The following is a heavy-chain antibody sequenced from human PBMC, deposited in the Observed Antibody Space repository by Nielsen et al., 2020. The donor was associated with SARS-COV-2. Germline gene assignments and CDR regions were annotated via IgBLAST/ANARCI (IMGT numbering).Heavy chain of an antibody. J-gene: IGHJ4*02. CDR2: INPNSGGT. Sequence: ASVKVSCKASGYTFTGYYMHWVRQAPGQGLEWMGRINPNSGGTNYAQKFQGRVTITRDTSASTAYMELSSLRSEDTAVYYCASLEFLDYWGQGTLVTVSS. CDR3: ASLEFLDY. CDR1: GYTFTGYY. V-gene: IGHV1-2*06.